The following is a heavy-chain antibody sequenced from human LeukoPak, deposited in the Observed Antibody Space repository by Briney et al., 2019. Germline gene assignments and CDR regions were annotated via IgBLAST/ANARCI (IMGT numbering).Heavy chain of an antibody. J-gene: IGHJ3*02. V-gene: IGHV4-38-2*02. CDR2: IYHSGRT. Sequence: SETLSLTCTVSGYSISSSYYWGWIRQPPGKGLEWIGNIYHSGRTYYNPSLKSRVTISVDTSKNQFSLKLSSVTAADTAVFYCARILGAYCSGGSCPDAFDIWGQGTMVTVSS. D-gene: IGHD2-15*01. CDR1: GYSISSSYY. CDR3: ARILGAYCSGGSCPDAFDI.